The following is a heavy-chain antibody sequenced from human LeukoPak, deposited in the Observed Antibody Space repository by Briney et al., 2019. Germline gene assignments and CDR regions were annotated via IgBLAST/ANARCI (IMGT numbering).Heavy chain of an antibody. CDR1: GFALGASGVG. Sequence: SGPTLVKPTQTLTLTCTFSGFALGASGVGVGWIRQPPGKALEWLALVYWDGDTRYSPSLKSRLTITKDTSKNQVVLTMTNMDPVDTATYYCAYEGGYCSDSCYSGYFTHWGQGTLVIVSS. CDR2: VYWDGDT. CDR3: AYEGGYCSDSCYSGYFTH. D-gene: IGHD2-15*01. V-gene: IGHV2-5*02. J-gene: IGHJ1*01.